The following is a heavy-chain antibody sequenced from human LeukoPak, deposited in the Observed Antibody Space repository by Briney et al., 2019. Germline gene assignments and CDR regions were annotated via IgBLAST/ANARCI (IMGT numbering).Heavy chain of an antibody. CDR1: GYSFTSYW. Sequence: GESLKISCKGSGYSFTSYWIGWVRQMPGKGLEWMGIIYPGVSDTRYSPSFQGQVTISADKSISTAYLQWSSLKASDTAMYYCARDPGYTSSWYGAFDIWGQGTIVTVSS. CDR2: IYPGVSDT. V-gene: IGHV5-51*01. J-gene: IGHJ3*02. CDR3: ARDPGYTSSWYGAFDI. D-gene: IGHD6-13*01.